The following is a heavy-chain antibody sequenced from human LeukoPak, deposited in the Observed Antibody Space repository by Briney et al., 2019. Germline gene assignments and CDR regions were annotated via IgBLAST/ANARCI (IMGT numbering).Heavy chain of an antibody. J-gene: IGHJ4*02. CDR3: AREEYFDGSGYYFRYFDS. CDR1: GGSISSDNYY. V-gene: IGHV4-61*02. Sequence: PSQTLSLTCTVSGGSISSDNYYWTWIRQPAGKGLEWIGRVYTVGSANYNPSLKSRVTMSVDKSKNQVSLKLNSVTAADTALSYCAREEYFDGSGYYFRYFDSWGQGILVTVSS. CDR2: VYTVGSA. D-gene: IGHD3-22*01.